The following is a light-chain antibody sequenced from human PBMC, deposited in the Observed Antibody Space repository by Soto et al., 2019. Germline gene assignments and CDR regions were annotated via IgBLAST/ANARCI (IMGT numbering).Light chain of an antibody. V-gene: IGKV3-11*01. CDR3: QQRSSWPRGT. CDR2: GAY. Sequence: THAPPILSVAPGEGATLCGGASQSVSSNLAWYQQKPGQAPRLLIYGAYSRATGIAARFSGSGSGTDFTHTISRLEPEDFGVYYCQQRSSWPRGTFGQGTKVDIK. J-gene: IGKJ1*01. CDR1: QSVSSN.